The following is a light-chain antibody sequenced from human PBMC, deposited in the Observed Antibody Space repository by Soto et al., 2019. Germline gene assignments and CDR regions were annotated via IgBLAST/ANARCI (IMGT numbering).Light chain of an antibody. V-gene: IGKV2-28*01. Sequence: DIVMTQSPLSLPVTPGEPASISCRSSQSLLHSNGYNYLDWYLQKPGQSPQLLIYLASNRASGVPDRFSGSTSGAESTLTITGLPPDDLRTYYCQHTTDFSFVQGTKVDIK. J-gene: IGKJ2*03. CDR1: QSLLHSNGYNY. CDR2: LAS. CDR3: QHTTDFS.